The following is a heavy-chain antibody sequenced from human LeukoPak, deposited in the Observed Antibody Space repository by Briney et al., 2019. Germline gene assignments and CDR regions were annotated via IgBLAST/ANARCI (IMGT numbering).Heavy chain of an antibody. J-gene: IGHJ3*02. D-gene: IGHD3-22*01. CDR3: ASRATWGGSSGDPDAFDI. Sequence: SETLSLTCAVSGGSISSSNWWSWVRQPPGKGLEWIGEIYHSGSTNYNPSRKSRVTIAVDKSKNQFSLKLSSVTAADTAVYYCASRATWGGSSGDPDAFDIWGQGTMVTVSS. CDR1: GGSISSSNW. CDR2: IYHSGST. V-gene: IGHV4-4*02.